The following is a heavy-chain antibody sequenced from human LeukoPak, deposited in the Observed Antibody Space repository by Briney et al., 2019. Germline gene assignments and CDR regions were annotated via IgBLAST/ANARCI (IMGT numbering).Heavy chain of an antibody. J-gene: IGHJ4*02. Sequence: PSETLSLTCTVSGGSISSYYWSWIRQPPGKGLEWIGYIYYSGSTNYNPSLKSRVTISVDTSKNQFSLRLSSVTAADTAVYYCARSIVGATPGFDYWGQGTLVTVSS. CDR2: IYYSGST. CDR1: GGSISSYY. D-gene: IGHD1-26*01. V-gene: IGHV4-59*01. CDR3: ARSIVGATPGFDY.